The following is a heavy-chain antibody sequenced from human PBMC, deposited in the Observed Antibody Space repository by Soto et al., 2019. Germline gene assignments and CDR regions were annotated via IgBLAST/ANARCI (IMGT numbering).Heavy chain of an antibody. CDR1: GVTFKNNG. D-gene: IGHD2-15*01. CDR2: ISYHGNNQ. J-gene: IGHJ6*02. V-gene: IGHV3-30*03. Sequence: PGGSLRLSCAASGVTFKNNGMHWVRQAPGKGLEWVAIISYHGNNQFYADSVKGRFTISRDNSKNTLYLQMNSLRAEDTAVYYCASEYCSGGTCYYYGMDVWGQGTTVTVSS. CDR3: ASEYCSGGTCYYYGMDV.